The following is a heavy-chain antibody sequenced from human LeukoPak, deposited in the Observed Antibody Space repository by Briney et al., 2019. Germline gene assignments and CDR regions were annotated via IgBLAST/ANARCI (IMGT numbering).Heavy chain of an antibody. J-gene: IGHJ4*02. Sequence: ASVKVSCKASGYTFTSHYIHWVRQAPGQGPEWMGIMNPSGGSTSYAQKFQGRVTMTTDTSTSTAYMELRSLRSDDTAVYYCARADYYDSSGYYDYWGQGTLVTVSS. CDR3: ARADYYDSSGYYDY. D-gene: IGHD3-22*01. CDR1: GYTFTSHY. CDR2: MNPSGGST. V-gene: IGHV1-46*01.